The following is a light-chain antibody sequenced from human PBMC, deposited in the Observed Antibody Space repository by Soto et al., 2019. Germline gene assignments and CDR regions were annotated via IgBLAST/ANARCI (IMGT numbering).Light chain of an antibody. CDR1: QDIRNE. CDR2: GTS. CDR3: LQDRSYPRT. V-gene: IGKV1-6*01. J-gene: IGKJ1*01. Sequence: AIQMTQSPSSLSASVGDRVTITCRASQDIRNELGWYQQRPGKAPKALIYGTSNLQSGVPSRFSGSGFGTDFTLTISSLQSEDFATYYCLQDRSYPRTFGQGTKVESK.